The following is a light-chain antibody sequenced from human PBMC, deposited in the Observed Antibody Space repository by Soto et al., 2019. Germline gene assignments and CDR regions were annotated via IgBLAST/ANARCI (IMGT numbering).Light chain of an antibody. CDR2: TNN. J-gene: IGLJ1*01. CDR3: SSYAGSNKSV. CDR1: SSNIGSDA. Sequence: QSVLTQPPSASGTPGQRVTISCSGSSSNIGSDAVNWYQQLPGTAPKLLIYTNNQRPSGVPDRFSGSKSGTSASLAISGLQSEDEAYYYCSSYAGSNKSVFGTGTKVTVL. V-gene: IGLV1-44*01.